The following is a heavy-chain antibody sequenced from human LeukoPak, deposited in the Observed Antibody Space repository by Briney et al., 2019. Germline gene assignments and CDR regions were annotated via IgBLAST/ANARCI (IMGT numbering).Heavy chain of an antibody. D-gene: IGHD2-15*01. Sequence: GGSLRLSCAASGFTFSSYAMSWVRQARGKGLEWVSVISGSGGSTYYADSVKGRFTISRDNSKNTLYLQMNSLRAEDTAVYYCATLVVVDVGYWGQGTLVTVSS. CDR2: ISGSGGST. CDR1: GFTFSSYA. CDR3: ATLVVVDVGY. V-gene: IGHV3-23*01. J-gene: IGHJ4*02.